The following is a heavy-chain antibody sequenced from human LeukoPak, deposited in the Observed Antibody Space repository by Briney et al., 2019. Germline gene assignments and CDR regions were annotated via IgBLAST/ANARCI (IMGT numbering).Heavy chain of an antibody. D-gene: IGHD1-14*01. Sequence: PGGSLTLSCAASAFTFDYFAMLRLPPGPGQGLEWVSSLSWNSGSIGYADSVKGRFTISRDNAKSSLYLQMNSLRAEDMALYYCPKVLNPGLPQYARGYFDYWGKGNRVTVST. V-gene: IGHV3-9*03. CDR2: LSWNSGSI. CDR1: AFTFDYFA. CDR3: PKVLNPGLPQYARGYFDY. J-gene: IGHJ4*02.